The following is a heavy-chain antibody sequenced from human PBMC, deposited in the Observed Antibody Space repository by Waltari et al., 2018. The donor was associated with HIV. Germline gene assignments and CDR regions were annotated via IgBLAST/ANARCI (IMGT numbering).Heavy chain of an antibody. V-gene: IGHV4-61*02. Sequence: VHLQESGPSLVKPSQTLPPLCSVSNGSISSGSFYCIWVGQSAGKGLAWIGRINTSGAATDNPFFKTRTAMAVDTSRNQFSLEIYSAIAADTAVYHCARERALGPEYGGVLSRGGYFDPWGQGIQVVVSS. CDR2: INTSGAA. J-gene: IGHJ5*02. D-gene: IGHD1-26*01. CDR1: NGSISSGSFY. CDR3: ARERALGPEYGGVLSRGGYFDP.